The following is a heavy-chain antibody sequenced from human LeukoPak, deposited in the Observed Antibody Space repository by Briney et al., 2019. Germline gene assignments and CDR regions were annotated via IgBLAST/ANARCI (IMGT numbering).Heavy chain of an antibody. CDR1: GFTFSIYA. CDR2: IIGSGGST. D-gene: IGHD3-3*01. V-gene: IGHV3-23*01. Sequence: PGGSLTLSCGASGFTFSIYAMSWVRQAPGEGLEWVSAIIGSGGSTYYTDSVKGRLTISRDNSKNTLYLQMNSLRAEDTGVYYCAKGTLGVRPNWFDPWGQGTLVTVSS. J-gene: IGHJ5*02. CDR3: AKGTLGVRPNWFDP.